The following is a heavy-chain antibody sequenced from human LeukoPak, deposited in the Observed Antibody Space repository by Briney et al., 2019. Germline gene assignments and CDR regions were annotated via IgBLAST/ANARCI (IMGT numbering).Heavy chain of an antibody. J-gene: IGHJ3*02. CDR1: GGSISPYY. CDR3: AESNGYGLVDI. V-gene: IGHV4-59*12. CDR2: IYYSGST. Sequence: SETLSLTCTVSGGSISPYYWSWIRQPPGKGLEWIGYIYYSGSTNYNPSLKSRVTISLDTSRNQFSLKLNSVTAADTAVYYCAESNGYGLVDIWGQGTMVTVSS. D-gene: IGHD3-10*01.